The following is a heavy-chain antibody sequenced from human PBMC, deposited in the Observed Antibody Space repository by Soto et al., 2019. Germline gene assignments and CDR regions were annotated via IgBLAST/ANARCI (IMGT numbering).Heavy chain of an antibody. D-gene: IGHD6-6*01. CDR3: TKDGRSSTGYFDW. J-gene: IGHJ4*02. Sequence: GGSLRLSCAASGFTFSSYDMRWVRQAPGREPEWVSSINDSGDKTYYAGSVKGRYTVSRDNSKNTLFLQMNSLRVDDTAVYYCTKDGRSSTGYFDWWGQGTLVTVSS. CDR1: GFTFSSYD. CDR2: INDSGDKT. V-gene: IGHV3-23*01.